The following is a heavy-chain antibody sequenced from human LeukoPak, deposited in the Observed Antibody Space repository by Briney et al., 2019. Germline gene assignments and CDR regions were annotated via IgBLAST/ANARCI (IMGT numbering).Heavy chain of an antibody. CDR1: GLSLRGHD. D-gene: IGHD6-13*01. V-gene: IGHV3-11*03. CDR2: FNNVDIYT. CDR3: ASGTAEAPLDN. Sequence: GGSLTLSCALSGLSLRGHDETCTRQAPGKGLEWIAYFNNVDIYTNYAESVKGRFTISRDRAKNSLYLQMSSLRADDTAVHYCASGTAEAPLDNWGQGTLVTVSS. J-gene: IGHJ4*02.